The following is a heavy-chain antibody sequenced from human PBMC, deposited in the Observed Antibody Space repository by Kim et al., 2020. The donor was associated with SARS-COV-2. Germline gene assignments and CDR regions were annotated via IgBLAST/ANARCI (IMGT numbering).Heavy chain of an antibody. Sequence: ASVKVSCKASGYTFTSYAMNWVRQAPGQGLEWMGWINTNTGNPTYAQGFTGRFVFSLDTSVSTAYLQISSLKAEDTDVYYCARDKGQAAAGFPLYYYYYGMDVWGQGTTVTVSS. J-gene: IGHJ6*02. CDR2: INTNTGNP. CDR3: ARDKGQAAAGFPLYYYYYGMDV. V-gene: IGHV7-4-1*02. CDR1: GYTFTSYA. D-gene: IGHD6-13*01.